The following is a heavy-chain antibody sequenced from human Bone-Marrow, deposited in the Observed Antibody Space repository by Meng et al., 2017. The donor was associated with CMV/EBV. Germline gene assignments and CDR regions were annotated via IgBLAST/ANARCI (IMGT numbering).Heavy chain of an antibody. Sequence: GESLKISCAASGFTFSSYSMNWVRQAPGKGLEWVSSISSSSSYIYYADSVKGRFTISRDNAKNSLYLQMNSLRAEDTAVYYCARGLYYYDSSGYYNSRYYFDYWGQGTLVTVSS. CDR3: ARGLYYYDSSGYYNSRYYFDY. D-gene: IGHD3-22*01. CDR1: GFTFSSYS. J-gene: IGHJ4*02. CDR2: ISSSSSYI. V-gene: IGHV3-21*01.